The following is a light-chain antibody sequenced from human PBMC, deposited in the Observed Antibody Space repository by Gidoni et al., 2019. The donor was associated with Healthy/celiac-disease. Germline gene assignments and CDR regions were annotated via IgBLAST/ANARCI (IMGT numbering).Light chain of an antibody. Sequence: SYELTQPPSVSVSPGQTARITCSGDALPKQYAYWYPQKPGQAPALVTYNDSERPSGIPERFSGSSSGTTVTLTISGVQAEDEADYYCQSADSSGTYSWVFGGGTKLTVL. CDR3: QSADSSGTYSWV. J-gene: IGLJ3*02. CDR2: NDS. CDR1: ALPKQY. V-gene: IGLV3-25*03.